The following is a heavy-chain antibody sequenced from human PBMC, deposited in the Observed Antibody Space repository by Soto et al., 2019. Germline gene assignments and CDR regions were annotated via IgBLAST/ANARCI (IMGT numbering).Heavy chain of an antibody. CDR2: IYHSGTT. CDR1: GGSISNYY. CDR3: ARGGYRTLAWFDP. V-gene: IGHV4-59*01. Sequence: QVQVQESGPGLVKPSETLSLTCTVSGGSISNYYWSWIRQSPGKGLEWIANIYHSGTTNYNLSLKGRVTISIDNSKNQVSLKLNSLTAAYTAVYYCARGGYRTLAWFDPWGQGTLVTVSS. D-gene: IGHD5-12*01. J-gene: IGHJ5*02.